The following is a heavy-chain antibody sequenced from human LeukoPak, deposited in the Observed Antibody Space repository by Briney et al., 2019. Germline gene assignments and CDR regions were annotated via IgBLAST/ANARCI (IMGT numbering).Heavy chain of an antibody. J-gene: IGHJ4*02. V-gene: IGHV1-69*13. CDR3: ARGAPYSGKFDY. CDR2: IIPIFGTA. Sequence: SVKVSCKASGGTFSSYAISWVRQAPGRGLEWMGGIIPIFGTANYAQKFQGRVTITADESTSTAYMELSSLRSEDTAVYYCARGAPYSGKFDYWGQGTLVTVSS. CDR1: GGTFSSYA. D-gene: IGHD6-13*01.